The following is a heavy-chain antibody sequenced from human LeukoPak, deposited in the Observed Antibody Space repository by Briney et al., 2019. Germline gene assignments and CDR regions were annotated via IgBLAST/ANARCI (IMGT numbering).Heavy chain of an antibody. J-gene: IGHJ3*02. V-gene: IGHV5-51*01. Sequence: GESLKISCKASGYTFTSYWIGWVRQKPGKGLEWMGIIYPGDSDTRYSPSFQGQATISADKSISTAYLQWSSLKASDTAMYYCARHKSRNYDDSGYLDAFEMWGQGTMVTVSS. D-gene: IGHD3-22*01. CDR2: IYPGDSDT. CDR3: ARHKSRNYDDSGYLDAFEM. CDR1: GYTFTSYW.